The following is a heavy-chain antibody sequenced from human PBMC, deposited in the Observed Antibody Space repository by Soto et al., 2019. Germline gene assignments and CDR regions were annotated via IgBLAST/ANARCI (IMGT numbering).Heavy chain of an antibody. Sequence: SETLSLTCAVSGDSISTGYYWAWIRQPPGKGLEWIGSVYHSGTTYYNPSLKSRVTISVDTSKNQFSLKLSSLAAADTAVYYCAKDVRLHWGWLPSDYWGQGTLVTVSS. CDR1: GDSISTGYY. J-gene: IGHJ4*02. CDR3: AKDVRLHWGWLPSDY. CDR2: VYHSGTT. V-gene: IGHV4-38-2*02. D-gene: IGHD7-27*01.